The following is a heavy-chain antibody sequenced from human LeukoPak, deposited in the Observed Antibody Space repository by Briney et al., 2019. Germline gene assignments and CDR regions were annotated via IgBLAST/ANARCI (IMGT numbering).Heavy chain of an antibody. D-gene: IGHD3-10*01. V-gene: IGHV3-23*01. J-gene: IGHJ4*02. Sequence: PGGSLRLSCAASGFSFSSYDMSWVRQAPGSGLEWVSAISGSGGSTYYADSVKGRFTISRDNSKNTLYLQMNGLRAEDTAVYYCAKALNGSGDYWGQGTLVTVSS. CDR3: AKALNGSGDY. CDR1: GFSFSSYD. CDR2: ISGSGGST.